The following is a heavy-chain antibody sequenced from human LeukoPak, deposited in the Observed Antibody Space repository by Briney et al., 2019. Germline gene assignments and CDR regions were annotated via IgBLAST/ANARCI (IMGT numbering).Heavy chain of an antibody. J-gene: IGHJ4*02. D-gene: IGHD4-23*01. CDR2: IYYSGTT. Sequence: SETLSLTCTVSGGSISSSSYYWGWVRQPPGKGPEWLGTIYYSGTTYYNPSLKSRVTVSVDTSKNQFSLRLSSVTAADTAVYFCARYVVTRGYSFDYWGQGTLVIGSS. V-gene: IGHV4-39*01. CDR1: GGSISSSSYY. CDR3: ARYVVTRGYSFDY.